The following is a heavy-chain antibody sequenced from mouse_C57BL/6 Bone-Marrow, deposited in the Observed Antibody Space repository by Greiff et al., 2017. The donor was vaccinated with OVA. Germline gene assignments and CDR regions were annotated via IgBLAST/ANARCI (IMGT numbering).Heavy chain of an antibody. V-gene: IGHV1-82*01. J-gene: IGHJ2*01. D-gene: IGHD1-1*01. CDR1: GYAFSSSW. CDR2: IYPGDGDT. CDR3: ARQDYYGSSPFDY. Sequence: VQLQQSGPELVKPGASVKISCKASGYAFSSSWMNWVKQRPGKGLEWIGRIYPGDGDTNYNGKFKGKATLTADKSSSTAYMQLSSLTSEDSAVYFCARQDYYGSSPFDYWGQGTTLTVSS.